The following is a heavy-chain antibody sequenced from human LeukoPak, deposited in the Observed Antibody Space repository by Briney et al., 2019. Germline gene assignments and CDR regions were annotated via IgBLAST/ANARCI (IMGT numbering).Heavy chain of an antibody. J-gene: IGHJ6*03. V-gene: IGHV4-4*09. CDR2: IYTSGST. CDR1: GGSISSYY. CDR3: ARHRGRYCSSTSCYTLGYYYMDV. D-gene: IGHD2-2*02. Sequence: SETLSLTCTVSGGSISSYYWSWIRQPPGKGLEWIGYIYTSGSTNYNPSLKSRVTISVDTSKNQFSLKLSSVTAADTAVYYCARHRGRYCSSTSCYTLGYYYMDVWGKGTTVTVSS.